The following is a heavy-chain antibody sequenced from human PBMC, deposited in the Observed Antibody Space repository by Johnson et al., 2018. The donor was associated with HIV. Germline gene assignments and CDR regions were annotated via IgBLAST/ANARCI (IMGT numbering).Heavy chain of an antibody. CDR1: GFTFSSYA. D-gene: IGHD3-22*01. CDR2: ISSNGGST. J-gene: IGHJ3*01. V-gene: IGHV3-64*01. CDR3: AIPYYYESGAYQ. Sequence: AQLVESGGGLVQPGGSLRLSCAASGFTFSSYAMHWVRQAPGKGLEYVSAISSNGGSTYYANSVKDRLIISRDNSKDTLYLQMGSLRGEDMAIYYCAIPYYYESGAYQWGQGTMVTVSS.